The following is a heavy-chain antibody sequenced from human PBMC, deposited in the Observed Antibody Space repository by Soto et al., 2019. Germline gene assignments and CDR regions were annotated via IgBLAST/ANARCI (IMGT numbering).Heavy chain of an antibody. J-gene: IGHJ6*02. D-gene: IGHD3-9*01. CDR1: GYTFTGYG. Sequence: SVKVSCKASGYTFTGYGISWVRQAPGQGLEWMGRIIPILGIANYAQKFQGRVTITADKSTSTAYMELSSLRSEDTAVYYCAREDYDILTGNYGMDVWGQGTTVTVSS. V-gene: IGHV1-69*04. CDR3: AREDYDILTGNYGMDV. CDR2: IIPILGIA.